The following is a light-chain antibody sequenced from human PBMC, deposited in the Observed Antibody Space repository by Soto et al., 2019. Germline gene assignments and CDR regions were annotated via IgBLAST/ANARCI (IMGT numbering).Light chain of an antibody. V-gene: IGKV1-5*01. J-gene: IGKJ1*01. CDR1: QSISNW. Sequence: DIQMTQSPSTLSASVGDRVTITCRASQSISNWLAWYQQKPGKAPKVLIYDASNLESGVPSRFSGSGSGTEFTLTISSXQPDDFATYYCQLYYRYSWTFGQGTKVDTK. CDR2: DAS. CDR3: QLYYRYSWT.